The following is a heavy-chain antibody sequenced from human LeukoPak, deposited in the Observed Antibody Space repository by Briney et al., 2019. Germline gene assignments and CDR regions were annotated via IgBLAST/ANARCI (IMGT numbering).Heavy chain of an antibody. Sequence: GGSLRLSCATSGFTFDTYSMNWVRQAPGKGLEWVSSISSSSSYIYYADSVKGRFTISRDNAKNSLYMQVNNPSVEDTARYYCGCRAGATWSFDYWGRGILVTVSS. CDR2: ISSSSSYI. V-gene: IGHV3-21*01. J-gene: IGHJ4*02. CDR3: GCRAGATWSFDY. D-gene: IGHD1-1*01. CDR1: GFTFDTYS.